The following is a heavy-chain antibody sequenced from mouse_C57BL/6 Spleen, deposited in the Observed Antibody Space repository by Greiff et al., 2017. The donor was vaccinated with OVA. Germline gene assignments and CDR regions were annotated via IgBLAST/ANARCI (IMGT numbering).Heavy chain of an antibody. J-gene: IGHJ3*01. CDR1: GYSITSGYY. V-gene: IGHV3-6*01. D-gene: IGHD2-5*01. CDR2: ISYDGSN. Sequence: EVQLQESGPGLVKPSQSLSLTCSVTGYSITSGYYWNWIRQFPGNKLEWMGYISYDGSNNYNPSLKNRISITRDTSKNQFFLKLNSVTTEDTATYYCARGSNYVTSIAYWGQGTLVTVSA. CDR3: ARGSNYVTSIAY.